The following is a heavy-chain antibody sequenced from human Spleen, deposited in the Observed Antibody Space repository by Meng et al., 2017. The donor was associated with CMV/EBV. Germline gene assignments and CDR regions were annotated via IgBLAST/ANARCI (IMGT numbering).Heavy chain of an antibody. V-gene: IGHV1-2*02. CDR1: TFSSYA. D-gene: IGHD4-23*01. CDR2: INPKNDAT. Sequence: TFSSYAISWVRQAPGQGLEWMGWINPKNDATYYAQKFQGSINMTRDTSISTAYVDLSSLRFNDTAIYYCARDRGGTSSNGYYFDYWGQGTLVTVSS. CDR3: ARDRGGTSSNGYYFDY. J-gene: IGHJ4*02.